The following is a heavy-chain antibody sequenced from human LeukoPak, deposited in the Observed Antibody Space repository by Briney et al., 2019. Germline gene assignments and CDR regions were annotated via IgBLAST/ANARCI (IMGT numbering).Heavy chain of an antibody. CDR3: ARAFSGWVFDAFDI. V-gene: IGHV3-21*01. D-gene: IGHD6-19*01. Sequence: GGSLRLSCAASGFTFSSYSMNWVRQAPGKGLEWVSSISSSSSYIYYADSVKGRFTISRDNAKNSLYLQMNSLRAEDTAVYYCARAFSGWVFDAFDIWGQGTMVTVPS. J-gene: IGHJ3*02. CDR1: GFTFSSYS. CDR2: ISSSSSYI.